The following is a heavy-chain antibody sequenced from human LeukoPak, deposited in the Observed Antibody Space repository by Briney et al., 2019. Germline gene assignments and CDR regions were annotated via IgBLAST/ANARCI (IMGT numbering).Heavy chain of an antibody. CDR3: AKQRPRCGGGNCYFDY. J-gene: IGHJ4*02. V-gene: IGHV4-39*01. D-gene: IGHD2-15*01. CDR1: GGSVTSTSDY. Sequence: PSETLSLTCTVSGGSVTSTSDYWGWIRQPPGKGLEWIGSITNSGGTYYNPSLRSRVTISVDTAKNQLSLTLGSVTATDTAVYHCAKQRPRCGGGNCYFDYWGQGTLVTVSS. CDR2: ITNSGGT.